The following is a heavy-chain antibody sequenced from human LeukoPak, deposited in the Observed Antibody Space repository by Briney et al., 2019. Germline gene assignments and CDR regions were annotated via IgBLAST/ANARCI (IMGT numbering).Heavy chain of an antibody. V-gene: IGHV4-34*01. J-gene: IGHJ3*02. Sequence: KPSETLSLTCAVYGGSFSGYYWSWIRQPPGKGLEWIGEINHSGSTNYNPSLKSRVTISVDTSKNQFSLKLSSVTAADTAVYYCARCRIVTPQARAFDIWGQGTMVTVSS. D-gene: IGHD4-23*01. CDR1: GGSFSGYY. CDR2: INHSGST. CDR3: ARCRIVTPQARAFDI.